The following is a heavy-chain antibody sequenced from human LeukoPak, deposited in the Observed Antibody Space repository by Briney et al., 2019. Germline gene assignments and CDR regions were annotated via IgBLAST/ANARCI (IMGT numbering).Heavy chain of an antibody. J-gene: IGHJ3*02. Sequence: PSQTLSLTCTVSGGSISSGDYYWSWIRQPPGKGLEWIGYIYYSGSTYYNPSLKSRVTISVDTSKNQFSLKLSSVTAADTAVYYCAREWWWELRTPSPHAFDIWGQGTMVTVSS. CDR3: AREWWWELRTPSPHAFDI. V-gene: IGHV4-30-4*08. CDR1: GGSISSGDYY. D-gene: IGHD1-26*01. CDR2: IYYSGST.